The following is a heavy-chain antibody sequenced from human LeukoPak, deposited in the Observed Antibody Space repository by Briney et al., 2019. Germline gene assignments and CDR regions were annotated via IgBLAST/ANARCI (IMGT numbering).Heavy chain of an antibody. Sequence: GGSLRLSCAASGFIFSSSWMHWVRQAPGKGLEWVANINQDGSEKYHAGSVKGRFTISRDNAKSSLYLQMSSLRVEDTAVYYCAGRAFESWGQGILATVSS. J-gene: IGHJ4*02. V-gene: IGHV3-7*03. CDR1: GFIFSSSW. CDR2: INQDGSEK. CDR3: AGRAFES.